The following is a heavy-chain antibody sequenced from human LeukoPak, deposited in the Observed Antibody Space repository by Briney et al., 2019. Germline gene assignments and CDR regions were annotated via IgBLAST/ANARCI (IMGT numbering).Heavy chain of an antibody. CDR2: ISGSGGST. D-gene: IGHD6-19*01. V-gene: IGHV3-23*01. CDR3: TKSGSAWAFFQD. Sequence: GGSLRLSCAASGFTFSSYAMSWVRQAPGKGLEWVSAISGSGGSTYYADSVKGRFTISRDISKNTLFLQMNSLTVEDTAVYYCTKSGSAWAFFQDWGLGTLVTVSS. CDR1: GFTFSSYA. J-gene: IGHJ1*01.